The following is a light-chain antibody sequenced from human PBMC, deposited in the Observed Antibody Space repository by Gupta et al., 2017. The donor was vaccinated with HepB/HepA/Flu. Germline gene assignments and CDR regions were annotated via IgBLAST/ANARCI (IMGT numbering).Light chain of an antibody. CDR3: MQALQTPPS. Sequence: IVMTQSPLSLPVTPGEPASISCRSSQSLLHSNGYNSLDWYLQKPGQSPQLLIYLGSNRASGVPDRFSGSGSGTDFTLKISRLEAEDVGVYYCMQALQTPPSFGQGTKLEIK. CDR2: LGS. CDR1: QSLLHSNGYNS. V-gene: IGKV2-28*01. J-gene: IGKJ2*03.